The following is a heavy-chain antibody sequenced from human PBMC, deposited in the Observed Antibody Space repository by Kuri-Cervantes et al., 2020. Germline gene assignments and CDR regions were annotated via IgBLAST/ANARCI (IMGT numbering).Heavy chain of an antibody. CDR3: ARIRSSGWYHDY. Sequence: SGPTLVKPTQTLTLTCTFSGFSLSSTGMCVSWIRQPPGKALEWLALIDWGDDKYYSTSLKTRLTISKDTSKNQVVLTMTNMDPVDTATYYCARIRSSGWYHDYWGQGTLVTVSS. CDR2: IDWGDDK. V-gene: IGHV2-70*01. CDR1: GFSLSSTGMC. J-gene: IGHJ4*02. D-gene: IGHD6-19*01.